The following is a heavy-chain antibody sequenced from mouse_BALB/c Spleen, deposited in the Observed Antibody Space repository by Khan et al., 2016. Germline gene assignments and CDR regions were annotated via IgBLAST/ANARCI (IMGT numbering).Heavy chain of an antibody. J-gene: IGHJ4*01. CDR2: IWRGGST. Sequence: QVRLKQSGPGLVQPSQSLSITCTVSGFSLTSYGVHWVRQSPGKGLEWLGVIWRGGSTDYNAAFMSRLSITKDNSKSQVFFKMNSLQADDTAIYYCAKTIYYGNYYSMDYWGQGTSVTVSS. CDR3: AKTIYYGNYYSMDY. D-gene: IGHD2-1*01. CDR1: GFSLTSYG. V-gene: IGHV2-5*01.